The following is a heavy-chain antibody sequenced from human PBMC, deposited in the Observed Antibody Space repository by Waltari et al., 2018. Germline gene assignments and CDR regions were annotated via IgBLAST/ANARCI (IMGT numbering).Heavy chain of an antibody. D-gene: IGHD5-12*01. CDR3: AHLRSGYDLGYYFDY. Sequence: QITLKESGPTLVKPTQTLTLTCTFSGFSLSTSGVGVGWIRQPPGKALEWLALIYWNDDKRYSPSLKSRLTITKDTSKNQVVLTMTNMDPVDTATYYCAHLRSGYDLGYYFDYWGQGTLVTVSS. CDR1: GFSLSTSGVG. CDR2: IYWNDDK. J-gene: IGHJ4*02. V-gene: IGHV2-5*01.